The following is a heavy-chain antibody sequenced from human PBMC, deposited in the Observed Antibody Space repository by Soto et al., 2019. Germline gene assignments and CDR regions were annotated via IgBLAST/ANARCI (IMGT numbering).Heavy chain of an antibody. CDR2: IIPILGIA. CDR1: GGTFSSYT. J-gene: IGHJ6*02. D-gene: IGHD2-2*01. CDR3: ASSPGYCSSTSCPPPYYGMDV. Sequence: QVQLVQSGAEVKKPGSSVKVSCKASGGTFSSYTISWVRQAPGQGLEWMGRIIPILGIANYAQKFQGRVTITADKSTGTAYMELISLRAEDTAVYYCASSPGYCSSTSCPPPYYGMDVWGQGTTVTVSS. V-gene: IGHV1-69*02.